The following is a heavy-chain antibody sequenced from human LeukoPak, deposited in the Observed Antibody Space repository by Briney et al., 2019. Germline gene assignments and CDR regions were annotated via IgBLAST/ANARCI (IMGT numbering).Heavy chain of an antibody. J-gene: IGHJ3*02. CDR1: GGSISSGGYY. V-gene: IGHV4-61*08. CDR3: TRSSNLEAFDI. Sequence: PSETLSLTCTVSGGSISSGGYYWSWIRQHPGKGLEWIGYIYYSGSTIYNPSLKSRVTISVDTSKNQCSLKLSSVTTADTAVYYCTRSSNLEAFDIWGQGTMVTVSS. D-gene: IGHD2-8*01. CDR2: IYYSGST.